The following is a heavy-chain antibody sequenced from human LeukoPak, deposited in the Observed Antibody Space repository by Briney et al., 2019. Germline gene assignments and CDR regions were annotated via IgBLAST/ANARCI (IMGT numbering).Heavy chain of an antibody. V-gene: IGHV3-21*01. CDR2: ISASSTYI. J-gene: IGHJ4*02. Sequence: GGSLRLSCADSDFTFSSCSMTWVRQAPGKGLEWISSISASSTYIYYADSVKGRFTISRDNAKNLLFLQMNSLRADDTAVYYCARDFGSLEDYFDYWGQGTLVSVSS. CDR1: DFTFSSCS. CDR3: ARDFGSLEDYFDY. D-gene: IGHD3-10*01.